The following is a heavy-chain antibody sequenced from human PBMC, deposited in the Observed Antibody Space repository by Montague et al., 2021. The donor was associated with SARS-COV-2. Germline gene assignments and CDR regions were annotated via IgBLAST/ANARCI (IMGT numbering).Heavy chain of an antibody. D-gene: IGHD3-10*01. V-gene: IGHV4-59*13. J-gene: IGHJ6*02. CDR1: GGSLSTYY. CDR2: IYYTGNT. Sequence: SETLSLTCTVSGGSLSTYYWSWIRQPPGKGLECIGYIYYTGNTNYNPSLKSRVTISVDMSKNQFSLKLGSVTAADTAVYYCARFFGPYYYGLDVWGQGTTVTVSS. CDR3: ARFFGPYYYGLDV.